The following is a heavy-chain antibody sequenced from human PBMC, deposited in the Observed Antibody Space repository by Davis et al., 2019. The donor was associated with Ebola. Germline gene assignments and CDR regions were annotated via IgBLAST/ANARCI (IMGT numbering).Heavy chain of an antibody. CDR1: GFTVSSNY. Sequence: GESLKISCAASGFTVSSNYMSWVRQAPGKGLEWVSAISGSGGSTYYADSVKGRFTISRDNAKNSLYLQMNTLRVEDTAVYYCVPGTWIRGQGTLVTVSS. D-gene: IGHD5-18*01. CDR2: ISGSGGST. V-gene: IGHV3-23*01. J-gene: IGHJ4*02. CDR3: VPGTWI.